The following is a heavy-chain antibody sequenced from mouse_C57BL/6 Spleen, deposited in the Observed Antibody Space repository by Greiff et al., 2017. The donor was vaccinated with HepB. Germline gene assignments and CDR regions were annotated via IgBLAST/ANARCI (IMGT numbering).Heavy chain of an antibody. Sequence: EVQLVESGGGLVQPGGSLSLSCAASGFTFTDYYMSWVRQPPGKALEWLGFIRNKANGYTTEYSTSVKGRFTISRDNSQSILYLQMNALRAEDSATYYCASGDYDAFAYWGQGTLVTVSA. CDR3: ASGDYDAFAY. CDR2: IRNKANGYTT. CDR1: GFTFTDYY. V-gene: IGHV7-3*01. J-gene: IGHJ3*01. D-gene: IGHD2-4*01.